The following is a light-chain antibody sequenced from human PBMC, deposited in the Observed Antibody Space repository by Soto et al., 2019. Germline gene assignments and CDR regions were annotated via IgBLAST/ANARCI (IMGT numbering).Light chain of an antibody. Sequence: QSVLTQPASVSGSLGQSITISCTGTSTDVGGYNYVSWYQQYPGKAPKLLIYEVRNRPSGISNRFSGSKSGNTASLTISGLQPEDEANYFCYSYRSTTTIIFGTGTKVTVL. CDR1: STDVGGYNY. V-gene: IGLV2-14*01. J-gene: IGLJ1*01. CDR2: EVR. CDR3: YSYRSTTTII.